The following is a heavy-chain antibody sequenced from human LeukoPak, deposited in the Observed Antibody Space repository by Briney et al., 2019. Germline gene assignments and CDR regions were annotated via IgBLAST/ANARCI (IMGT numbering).Heavy chain of an antibody. CDR3: ARYSEGADYYDSSGYLTPFDY. D-gene: IGHD3-22*01. CDR2: IISDGSTT. J-gene: IGHJ4*02. V-gene: IGHV3-74*01. Sequence: GGSLRLSCAASGFIFSDYAMHWVRQAPGKGLVWVSRIISDGSTTDYADSVKGRFTISRDNAKNTLYLQMNSLRAEGTAVYYCARYSEGADYYDSSGYLTPFDYWGQGTLVTVSS. CDR1: GFIFSDYA.